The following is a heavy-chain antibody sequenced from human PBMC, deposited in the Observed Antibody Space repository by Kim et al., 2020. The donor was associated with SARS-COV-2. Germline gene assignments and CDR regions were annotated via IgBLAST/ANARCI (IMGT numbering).Heavy chain of an antibody. CDR3: ARWWGRGDGYNYYGMDV. CDR1: GDSVSSNSAA. CDR2: TYYRSRWYR. D-gene: IGHD2-15*01. V-gene: IGHV6-1*01. J-gene: IGHJ6*02. Sequence: SQTLSLTCAISGDSVSSNSAAWNWIRQSPSRGLEWLGRTYYRSRWYRDYAVSVKSRITINADTSKNQFSLQLNSVTPEDTAVYYCARWWGRGDGYNYYGMDVWGQGTTVTVSS.